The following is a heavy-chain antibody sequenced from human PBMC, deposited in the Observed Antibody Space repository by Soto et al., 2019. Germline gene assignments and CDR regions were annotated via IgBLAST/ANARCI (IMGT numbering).Heavy chain of an antibody. V-gene: IGHV4-4*02. CDR1: GGSISSSNW. CDR2: IYHSGST. D-gene: IGHD2-2*01. J-gene: IGHJ6*02. Sequence: SETLSLTCAVSGGSISSSNWWSWVRQPPGKGLEWIGEIYHSGSTNYNPSLKSRVTISVDKSKNQFSLKLSSVTAADTAVYYCARGGGYCSSTSCYFTTYYYYGMDVWGQGTTVTVSS. CDR3: ARGGGYCSSTSCYFTTYYYYGMDV.